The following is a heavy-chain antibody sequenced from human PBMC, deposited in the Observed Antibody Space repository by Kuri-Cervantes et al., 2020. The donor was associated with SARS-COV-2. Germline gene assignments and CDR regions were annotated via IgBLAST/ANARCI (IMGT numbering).Heavy chain of an antibody. CDR3: ARSGPGAISKEDDAFDV. D-gene: IGHD2-21*01. J-gene: IGHJ3*01. V-gene: IGHV1-45*01. Sequence: SVKVSCKASGDTFTYRFVHWVRQAPGQAPEWMGWITPFNGNTKYAQRFQDRVTITRDRSKSTAYMELNSLRSEDTAIYHCARSGPGAISKEDDAFDVWGQGTKVTVSS. CDR1: GDTFTYRF. CDR2: ITPFNGNT.